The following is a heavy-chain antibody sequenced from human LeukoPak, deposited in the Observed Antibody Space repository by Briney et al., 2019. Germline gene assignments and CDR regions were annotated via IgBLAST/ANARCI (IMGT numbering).Heavy chain of an antibody. D-gene: IGHD6-13*01. CDR2: IYYSGST. CDR3: VSRQQLVQGAFDI. V-gene: IGHV4-31*03. Sequence: PSQTLSLTCTVSDGSISSGDHYWSWIRQHPGKGLEWMGYIYYSGSTYYNPSLKSRVTISVDTSKNQFSLKLSSVTAADTAVHYCVSRQQLVQGAFDIWGQGTMVTVSS. CDR1: DGSISSGDHY. J-gene: IGHJ3*02.